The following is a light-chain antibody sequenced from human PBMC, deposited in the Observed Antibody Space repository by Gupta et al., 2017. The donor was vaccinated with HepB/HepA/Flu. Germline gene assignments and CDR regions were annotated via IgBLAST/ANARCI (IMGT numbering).Light chain of an antibody. CDR1: QSISSY. CDR3: QQSYSTPQLT. J-gene: IGKJ4*01. Sequence: DIQLTESPSYLSVSVGDRVTITCRASQSISSYLNWYQQKPGKAPKLLIYAASSLQSGVPSRFSGSGSGTDFTLTISSLQPEDFATYYCQQSYSTPQLTFGGGTKVEIK. V-gene: IGKV1-39*01. CDR2: AAS.